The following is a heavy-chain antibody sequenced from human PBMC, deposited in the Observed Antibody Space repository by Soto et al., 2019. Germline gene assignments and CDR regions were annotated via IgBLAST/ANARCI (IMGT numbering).Heavy chain of an antibody. J-gene: IGHJ4*02. CDR1: GYTFNSYG. V-gene: IGHV1-18*01. Sequence: QVQLVQSGAEVKKPGASVTVSCKASGYTFNSYGINWVRQAPGQGLEWMGWISAYNGDTNSAQKLQGRVTMTTDTATSTAYLGLRSLRSDDTAVYYCARGRYSSYWDFEYWGQGTLVIVSS. CDR2: ISAYNGDT. D-gene: IGHD6-19*01. CDR3: ARGRYSSYWDFEY.